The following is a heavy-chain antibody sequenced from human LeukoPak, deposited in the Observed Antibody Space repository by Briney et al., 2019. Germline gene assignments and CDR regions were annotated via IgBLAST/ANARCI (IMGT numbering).Heavy chain of an antibody. J-gene: IGHJ6*02. D-gene: IGHD1-7*01. V-gene: IGHV1-2*02. CDR2: INPNSGGT. Sequence: ASVKVSCKASGYTFTGYYMHWVRQAPGQGLGWMGWINPNSGGTNYAQKFQGRVTMTRDTSISTAYMELSRLRSDDTAVYYCASFKGNSYYYYGMDVWGQGTTVTVSS. CDR1: GYTFTGYY. CDR3: ASFKGNSYYYYGMDV.